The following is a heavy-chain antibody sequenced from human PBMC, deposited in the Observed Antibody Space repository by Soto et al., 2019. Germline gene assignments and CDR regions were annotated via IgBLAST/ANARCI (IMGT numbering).Heavy chain of an antibody. Sequence: SVKVSCKASGCTVSRYAISCVRQAPGQGLEWMGGIIPIFGTANYAQEFQGRVTITADESTSTAYMELSSLRSEDTAVYYCARCPTTVVTSFDYWGQGTLVTVSS. D-gene: IGHD4-17*01. CDR1: GCTVSRYA. J-gene: IGHJ4*02. V-gene: IGHV1-69*13. CDR3: ARCPTTVVTSFDY. CDR2: IIPIFGTA.